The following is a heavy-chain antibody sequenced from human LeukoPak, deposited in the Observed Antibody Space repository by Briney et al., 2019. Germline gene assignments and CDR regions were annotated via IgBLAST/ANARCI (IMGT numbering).Heavy chain of an antibody. CDR1: GYSFTTYW. CDR3: ARLAAAGGNPYYLDY. J-gene: IGHJ4*02. V-gene: IGHV5-51*01. D-gene: IGHD6-25*01. Sequence: GGSLKISCKGSGYSFTTYWIVWVRQMPGKGLEWMGIIYPDDSDTRNSPSFQGQVTISADKSISTAYLQWSSLKASDTAMYYCARLAAAGGNPYYLDYWGRGTQVTVSS. CDR2: IYPDDSDT.